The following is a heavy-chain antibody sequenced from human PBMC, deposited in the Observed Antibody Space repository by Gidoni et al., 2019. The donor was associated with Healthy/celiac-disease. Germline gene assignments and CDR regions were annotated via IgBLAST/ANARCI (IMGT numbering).Heavy chain of an antibody. Sequence: QVKLVQSGAEVKKPGSSVKVSCNASGGTFSRYAISWGRQAPGQGLEWMGGIIPSFGTANYAQKFQGRVTITADKSTSTAYMELSSLRSEDTIVYYCARGSLLVLDGAFDIWGQGTMVTVSS. CDR3: ARGSLLVLDGAFDI. V-gene: IGHV1-69*06. CDR1: GGTFSRYA. CDR2: IIPSFGTA. J-gene: IGHJ3*02. D-gene: IGHD2-15*01.